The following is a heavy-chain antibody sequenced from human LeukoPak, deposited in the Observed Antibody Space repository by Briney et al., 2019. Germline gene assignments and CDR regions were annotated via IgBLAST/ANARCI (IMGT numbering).Heavy chain of an antibody. Sequence: PGRSLRLSCAASGFTFSSYAMHWVGQAPGKGLEYVSAISSNGGSTYYADSVKGRFTISRDNSKNTLYLQMSSLRAEDTAVYYCVKGHLVWELGDYFDYWGQGTLVTVSS. D-gene: IGHD1-26*01. CDR2: ISSNGGST. CDR1: GFTFSSYA. V-gene: IGHV3-64D*09. CDR3: VKGHLVWELGDYFDY. J-gene: IGHJ4*02.